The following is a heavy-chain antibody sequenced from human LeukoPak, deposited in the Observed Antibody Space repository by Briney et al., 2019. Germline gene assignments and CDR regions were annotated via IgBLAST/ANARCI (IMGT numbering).Heavy chain of an antibody. CDR3: AKDTSIGKYGTNGVCSPFDY. J-gene: IGHJ4*02. Sequence: GGSLTLSCAGSGFTFIRYAMSWVRQAPGQGLEWVSVISDSGDYTSYADSVRGRFTISRDNSRNTLYVQMISLRPEDTAVYYCAKDTSIGKYGTNGVCSPFDYWGQGTLVTVSS. CDR2: ISDSGDYT. V-gene: IGHV3-23*01. CDR1: GFTFIRYA. D-gene: IGHD2-8*01.